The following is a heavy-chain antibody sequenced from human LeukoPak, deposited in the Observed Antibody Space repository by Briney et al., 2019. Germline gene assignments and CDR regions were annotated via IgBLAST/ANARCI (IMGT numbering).Heavy chain of an antibody. J-gene: IGHJ5*02. CDR3: AKALRIAARARDWFDP. CDR1: GFTFSSYA. CDR2: ISGSGGST. V-gene: IGHV3-23*01. D-gene: IGHD6-6*01. Sequence: GGSLRLSCAASGFTFSSYATSWVRQAPGKGLEWVSAISGSGGSTYYADSVKGRFTISRDNSKNTLYLQMNSLRAEDTAVYYCAKALRIAARARDWFDPWGQGTLVTVSS.